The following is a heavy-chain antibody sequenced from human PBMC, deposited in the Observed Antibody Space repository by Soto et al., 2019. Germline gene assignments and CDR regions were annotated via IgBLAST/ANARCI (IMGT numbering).Heavy chain of an antibody. Sequence: SETLSLTCAVSSGSISSSNWWSWVRQPPGKGLEWIGEIYHSGSTNYNPSLKSRVTISVDKSKNQFSLKLSSVTAADTAVYYCARLTAYDLLGYYYYYMDVWGKGTTVTVSS. V-gene: IGHV4-4*02. CDR1: SGSISSSNW. D-gene: IGHD3-3*01. CDR3: ARLTAYDLLGYYYYYMDV. CDR2: IYHSGST. J-gene: IGHJ6*03.